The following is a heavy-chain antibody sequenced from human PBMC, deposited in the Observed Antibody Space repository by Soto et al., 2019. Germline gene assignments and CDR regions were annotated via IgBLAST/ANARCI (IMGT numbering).Heavy chain of an antibody. CDR2: ISYDGSNK. CDR3: ANEGALVVVISLFDY. V-gene: IGHV3-30*18. CDR1: GFTFSSYG. D-gene: IGHD3-22*01. Sequence: QVQLVESGGGVVQPGRSLRLSCRDSGFTFSSYGMHWNRRSPGKGLEWVAVISYDGSNKYYADSMKGRFTITRDNSMNTLYLQMNSLRAEDTAVSYCANEGALVVVISLFDYWGQGTLVTVSS. J-gene: IGHJ4*02.